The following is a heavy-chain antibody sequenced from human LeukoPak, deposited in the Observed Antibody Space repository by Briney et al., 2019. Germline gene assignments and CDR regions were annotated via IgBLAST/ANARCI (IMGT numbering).Heavy chain of an antibody. CDR2: INPNSGGT. CDR1: GYTFIDFY. J-gene: IGHJ4*02. Sequence: GASVKVSCKASGYTFIDFYMHWVRQAPGQGLEWMGWINPNSGGTNYAQKFQGRVAMTRDTSISTAYMELSRLRSDDTAVYYCARDWVAGTTTLDYWGQGTLVTVSS. CDR3: ARDWVAGTTTLDY. D-gene: IGHD6-19*01. V-gene: IGHV1-2*02.